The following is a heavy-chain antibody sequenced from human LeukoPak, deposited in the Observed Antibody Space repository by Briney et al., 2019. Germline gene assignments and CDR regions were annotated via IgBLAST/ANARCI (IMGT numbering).Heavy chain of an antibody. CDR2: ISGSGGST. D-gene: IGHD2-2*01. Sequence: GGSLRLSCAASGFTFSSYAMSWVRQAPGKGLEWVSAISGSGGSTCYADSVKGRFTISRDNSKNTLYLQMNSLRAEDTAVYYCAKDRNVVVPAARYNLEDWGQGTLVTVSS. CDR1: GFTFSSYA. CDR3: AKDRNVVVPAARYNLED. J-gene: IGHJ4*02. V-gene: IGHV3-23*01.